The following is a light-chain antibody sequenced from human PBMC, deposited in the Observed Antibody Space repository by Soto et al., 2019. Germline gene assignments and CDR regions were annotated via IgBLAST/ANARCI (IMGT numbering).Light chain of an antibody. CDR3: QQSYITPWT. CDR2: GAS. V-gene: IGKV1-39*01. J-gene: IGKJ1*01. Sequence: DIQMTQSPSSLSASVGDRITITCRPSQTISSYLNWYQQKPGKPPKLLIYGASSLQTGVPSRFSGSGSGTDFTLTISSLPPEDFATYFCQQSYITPWTFGQGTKVEVK. CDR1: QTISSY.